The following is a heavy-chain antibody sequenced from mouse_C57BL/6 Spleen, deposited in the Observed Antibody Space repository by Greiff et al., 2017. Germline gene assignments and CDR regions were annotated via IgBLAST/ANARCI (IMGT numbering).Heavy chain of an antibody. Sequence: QVQLQQSGAELVKPGASVKLSCKASGYTFTSYWMHWVKQRPGQGLEWIGMIHPNSGSTNYNEKFKSKATLTVDKSSSTAYMQLSSLTSEDSAVYYCARRGDEGREAIAMDYWGQGTSVTVSS. J-gene: IGHJ4*01. CDR2: IHPNSGST. CDR1: GYTFTSYW. V-gene: IGHV1-64*01. CDR3: ARRGDEGREAIAMDY.